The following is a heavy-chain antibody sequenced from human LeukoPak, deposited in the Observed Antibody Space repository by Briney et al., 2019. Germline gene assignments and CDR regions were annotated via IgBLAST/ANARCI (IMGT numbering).Heavy chain of an antibody. CDR1: GDSVSANSAT. CDR3: ARDSDAFDI. V-gene: IGHV6-1*01. Sequence: PSQTLSLTCAISGDSVSANSATWNWIRQSPSRGLEWLGRTYYRSRWYRDYAVSVKSRITINPDSSKNQFSLQLNSVTPEDTALYYCARDSDAFDIWGQGTMVTVSS. CDR2: TYYRSRWYR. J-gene: IGHJ3*02.